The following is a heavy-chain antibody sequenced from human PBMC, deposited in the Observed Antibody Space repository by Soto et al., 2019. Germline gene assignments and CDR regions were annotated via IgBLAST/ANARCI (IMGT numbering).Heavy chain of an antibody. CDR3: GRDGALGDTAVVDS. CDR2: IWYDGSNK. CDR1: GFTFSTYG. Sequence: QVQLVESGGGVVQPGKSLRLSCAASGFTFSTYGMHWVRQAPGKGLEWVAVIWYDGSNKYHGDSLKGRFTISRDNSKNTLYLQINNLRAEDTAVYYCGRDGALGDTAVVDSWGQGTLVTLSS. J-gene: IGHJ4*02. V-gene: IGHV3-33*01. D-gene: IGHD5-18*01.